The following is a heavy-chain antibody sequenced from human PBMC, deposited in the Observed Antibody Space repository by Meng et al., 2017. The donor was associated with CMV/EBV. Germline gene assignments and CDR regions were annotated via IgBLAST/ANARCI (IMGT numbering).Heavy chain of an antibody. V-gene: IGHV4-4*02. D-gene: IGHD6-6*01. CDR2: IYHGGST. J-gene: IGHJ5*02. Sequence: AVSGGSISSSSWWSWVRQPPGKGLEWIREIYHGGSTNYNPSLKSRVTISVDKSKNQFSLKLSSVTAADTAVYYCARVQRSSSFGFDPWGQGTLVTVSS. CDR1: GGSISSSSW. CDR3: ARVQRSSSFGFDP.